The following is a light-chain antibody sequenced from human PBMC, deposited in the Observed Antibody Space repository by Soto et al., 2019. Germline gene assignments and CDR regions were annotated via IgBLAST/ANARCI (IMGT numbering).Light chain of an antibody. V-gene: IGLV2-23*02. Sequence: QSALTQPASVSGSPGQSITISCTGTSSDFGSYNLVSWYQQHPGKAPKLMIYEVSKRPSGVSNRFSGSKSGNTASLTISGLQAEDEADYYCCSYAGSSTFYVFGTGTKAPS. J-gene: IGLJ1*01. CDR2: EVS. CDR1: SSDFGSYNL. CDR3: CSYAGSSTFYV.